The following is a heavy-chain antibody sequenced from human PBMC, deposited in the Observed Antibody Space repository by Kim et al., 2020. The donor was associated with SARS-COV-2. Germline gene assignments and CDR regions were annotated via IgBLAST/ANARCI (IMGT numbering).Heavy chain of an antibody. Sequence: GWSLRLSCAASGFTFSSYGMHWVRQAPGKGLEWVAVIWYDGSNKYYADSVKGRFTISRDNSKNTLYLQMNSLRAEDTAVYYCAKEGDYLPIDYWGQGTLVTVSS. J-gene: IGHJ4*02. CDR3: AKEGDYLPIDY. V-gene: IGHV3-33*06. CDR1: GFTFSSYG. CDR2: IWYDGSNK. D-gene: IGHD4-17*01.